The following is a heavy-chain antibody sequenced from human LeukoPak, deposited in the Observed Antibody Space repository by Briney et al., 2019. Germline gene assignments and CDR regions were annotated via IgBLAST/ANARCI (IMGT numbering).Heavy chain of an antibody. CDR3: ARDGYSSSSFDF. CDR2: ISSSSTYI. V-gene: IGHV3-21*01. J-gene: IGHJ4*02. CDR1: GFIFSSYN. D-gene: IGHD6-6*01. Sequence: GGSLRLSCAASGFIFSSYNMNWVRQAPGKGLEWVSSISSSSTYIYYGDSMKGRFSISRDNAKNSLYLQMNSLRAEDTAVYYCARDGYSSSSFDFWGQGTLVTVSS.